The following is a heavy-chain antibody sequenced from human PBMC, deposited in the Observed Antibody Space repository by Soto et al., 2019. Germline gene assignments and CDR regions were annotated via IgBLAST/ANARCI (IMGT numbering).Heavy chain of an antibody. CDR3: AHSYDSSGYYTYPDYYYGMDV. V-gene: IGHV2-5*02. D-gene: IGHD3-22*01. J-gene: IGHJ6*02. CDR2: IYWDDDK. Sequence: QITLKESGPTLVKPTQTLTLTCTFSGFSLSTSGVGVGWIRQPPGKALEWLALIYWDDDKRYSPSLKSRLTITKDTSKNQVVLTMTNMDPVDTATYYCAHSYDSSGYYTYPDYYYGMDVWGQGTTVTVSS. CDR1: GFSLSTSGVG.